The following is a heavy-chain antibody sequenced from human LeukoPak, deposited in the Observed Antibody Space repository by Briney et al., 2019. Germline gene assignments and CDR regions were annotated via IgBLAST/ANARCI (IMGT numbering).Heavy chain of an antibody. Sequence: ASVKVSCKASGCTFTSYAISWVRQAPGQGLEWMGWISVYNGNTNYAQQKLQGRVTMTRDMSTSTVYMELSSLRSEDTAVYYCAVTTNRLGVGYYFDYWGQGTLVTVSS. J-gene: IGHJ4*02. CDR2: ISVYNGNT. V-gene: IGHV1-18*01. CDR1: GCTFTSYA. CDR3: AVTTNRLGVGYYFDY. D-gene: IGHD4-11*01.